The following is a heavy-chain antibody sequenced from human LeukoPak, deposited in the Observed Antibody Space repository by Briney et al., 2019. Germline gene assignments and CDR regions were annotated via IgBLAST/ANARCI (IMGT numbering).Heavy chain of an antibody. CDR1: GGSFSGYY. D-gene: IGHD3-16*02. J-gene: IGHJ4*02. CDR3: ATSYYDYVWGSYRLGDFDY. Sequence: SETLSLTCAVYGGSFSGYYWSWIRQPPGKGLEWIGEINHSGSTNYNPSLKSRVTISVDTSKNQFSLKLSSVTAADTAVYYCATSYYDYVWGSYRLGDFDYWGQGTLVTVSS. CDR2: INHSGST. V-gene: IGHV4-34*01.